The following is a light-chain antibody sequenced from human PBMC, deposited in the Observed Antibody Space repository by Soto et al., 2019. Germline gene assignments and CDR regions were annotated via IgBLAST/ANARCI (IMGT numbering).Light chain of an antibody. J-gene: IGLJ2*01. V-gene: IGLV1-40*01. CDR3: QSYDSILSGSHVV. CDR1: SSNSGAGYD. Sequence: QSVLTQPPSVSGAPGQRVTISCTGSSSNSGAGYDVHWYQQLPGTAPKLLIYGNSNRPSGVPDRFSGSKSGTSASLAITGLQAEDEADYYCQSYDSILSGSHVVFGGGTKLTVL. CDR2: GNS.